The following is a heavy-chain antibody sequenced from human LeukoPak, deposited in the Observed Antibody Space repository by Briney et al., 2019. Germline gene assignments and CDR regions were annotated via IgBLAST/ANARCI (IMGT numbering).Heavy chain of an antibody. CDR2: IYYSGST. CDR1: GGSISSHY. J-gene: IGHJ5*02. Sequence: PSETLSLTCTVSGGSISSHYWSWIRQPPGKGLEWIGYIYYSGSTNYNPSLKSRVTISVDTSKNQFSLNLSSVTAADTAVYYCARGNHRDGDFGCWFDPWGQGTLVNVSS. V-gene: IGHV4-59*08. CDR3: ARGNHRDGDFGCWFDP. D-gene: IGHD4-17*01.